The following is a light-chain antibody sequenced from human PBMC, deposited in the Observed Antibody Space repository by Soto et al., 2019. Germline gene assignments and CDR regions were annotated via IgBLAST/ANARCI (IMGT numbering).Light chain of an antibody. CDR1: RSVSSS. CDR2: GAS. Sequence: EIVMTQSPVTLSVSPGERATLSCSASRSVSSSLAWYQQKPGQAPRLLIYGASTRATGIPARFTGSGSGTEFTLTISSLQSEDFAIYYCQQYDNWPPLTFGGGTKVEIK. V-gene: IGKV3-15*01. CDR3: QQYDNWPPLT. J-gene: IGKJ4*01.